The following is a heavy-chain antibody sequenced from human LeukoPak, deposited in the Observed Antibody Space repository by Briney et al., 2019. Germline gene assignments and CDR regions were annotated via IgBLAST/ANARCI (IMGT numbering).Heavy chain of an antibody. D-gene: IGHD3-22*01. J-gene: IGHJ3*02. CDR2: IKQDGSEK. Sequence: GGSLRLSCAASGFYWMSWVRQAPGKGLEWVANIKQDGSEKYYVDSVKGRFTISRDNAKNSLYLQMNSLRAEDTAVYYCARGGSYYYDSSGYAFDIWGQGTMVTVSS. CDR1: GFYW. CDR3: ARGGSYYYDSSGYAFDI. V-gene: IGHV3-7*01.